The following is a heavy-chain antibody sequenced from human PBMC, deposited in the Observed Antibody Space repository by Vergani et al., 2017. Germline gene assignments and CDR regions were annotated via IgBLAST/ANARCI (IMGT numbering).Heavy chain of an antibody. J-gene: IGHJ6*03. CDR3: ARASHCINCYSEGPNGPGYYYMDV. D-gene: IGHD2-21*01. Sequence: QVQLQESGPGLLKPSQTLSLTCTVSVASVSRGTYYWTCIRQPAGKKLEWIVRMYTSGHTIYNPSLESRVTMSVDTSKNQFSLQLSSVTAADTAVYYCARASHCINCYSEGPNGPGYYYMDVLGKGTTVTVSS. V-gene: IGHV4-61*02. CDR1: VASVSRGTYY. CDR2: MYTSGHT.